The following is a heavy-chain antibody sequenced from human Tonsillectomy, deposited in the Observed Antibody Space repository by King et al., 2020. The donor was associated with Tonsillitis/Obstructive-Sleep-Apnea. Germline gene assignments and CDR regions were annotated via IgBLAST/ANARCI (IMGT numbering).Heavy chain of an antibody. Sequence: QLVQSGAEVKKPGSSVKVSCKASGGTFSSYAISWVRQAPGQGLEWMGRIIPILGIANYAQKFQGRVTITADKSTSTAYMELSSLRSEDTAVYYCARDSPGLEMATPNYYYYYMDVWGKGTTVTVSS. V-gene: IGHV1-69*09. J-gene: IGHJ6*03. D-gene: IGHD5-24*01. CDR3: ARDSPGLEMATPNYYYYYMDV. CDR2: IIPILGIA. CDR1: GGTFSSYA.